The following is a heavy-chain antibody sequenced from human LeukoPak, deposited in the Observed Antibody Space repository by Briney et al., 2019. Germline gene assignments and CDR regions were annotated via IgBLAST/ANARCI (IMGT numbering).Heavy chain of an antibody. Sequence: SETLSLTCTVSSGSIGSSSNYWGWIRQAPGKGLEWIGNVYYSGSTFYNPSLKSRVTISVDTSKNQFSLKLRSVTAADTAIYYCARASFNVVFGNWFDPWGQGTLVTISS. CDR1: SGSIGSSSNY. J-gene: IGHJ5*02. CDR2: VYYSGST. D-gene: IGHD2-8*01. CDR3: ARASFNVVFGNWFDP. V-gene: IGHV4-39*01.